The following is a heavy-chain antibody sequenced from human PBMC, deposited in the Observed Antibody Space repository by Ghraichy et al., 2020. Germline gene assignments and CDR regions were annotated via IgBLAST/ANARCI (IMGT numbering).Heavy chain of an antibody. CDR3: AKERTMVLRYALDI. Sequence: GGSLRLSCAASGFTFSSYAMSWVRQAPGKGLEWVSAISGSGGSTYYADSVKGRFTIARDSSKNTLYLQMNSLRAEDTAVYYCAKERTMVLRYALDIWGQGTMVTVSS. D-gene: IGHD3-10*01. CDR1: GFTFSSYA. V-gene: IGHV3-23*01. CDR2: ISGSGGST. J-gene: IGHJ3*02.